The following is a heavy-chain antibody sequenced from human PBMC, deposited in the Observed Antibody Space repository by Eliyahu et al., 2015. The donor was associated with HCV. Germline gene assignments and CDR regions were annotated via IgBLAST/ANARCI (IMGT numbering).Heavy chain of an antibody. CDR2: FHYTAGT. CDR3: ASSSSYGVFFDY. V-gene: IGHV4-39*01. D-gene: IGHD3-22*01. J-gene: IGHJ4*02. CDR1: FTSVGIPVYC. Sequence: QLPLEESGPGLVKPSETLSLTCXVSFTSVGIPVYCGGWIRQAPGKALQWIGTFHYTAGTSYSPSLRSRATISADTSKNQLSLILRSVTAAETAVYYCASSSSYGVFFDYWGRGSQVTVSS.